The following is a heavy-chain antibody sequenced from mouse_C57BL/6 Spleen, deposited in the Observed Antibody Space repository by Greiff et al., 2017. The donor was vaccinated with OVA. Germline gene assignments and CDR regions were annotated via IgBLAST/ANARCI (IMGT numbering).Heavy chain of an antibody. CDR2: IHPNSGST. J-gene: IGHJ2*01. CDR3: ARSDSNYPYYFDD. V-gene: IGHV1-64*01. CDR1: GYTFTSYW. Sequence: QVQLQQPGAELVKPGASVKLSCKASGYTFTSYWMHWVKQRPGQGLEWIGMIHPNSGSTNYNEKFKSKATLTVDKSSSTAYMQLSSLTSEDSAVYYCARSDSNYPYYFDDWGQGTTLTVSS. D-gene: IGHD2-5*01.